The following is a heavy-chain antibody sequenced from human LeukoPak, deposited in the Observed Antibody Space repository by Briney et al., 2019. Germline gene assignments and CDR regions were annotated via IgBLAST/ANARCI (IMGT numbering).Heavy chain of an antibody. D-gene: IGHD6-13*01. CDR3: AREQQLALDY. CDR1: DFTLSSYM. Sequence: GGSLRLSCAASDFTLSSYMMNWVRQAPGKGLEWVSSISSSGSYIYYTDSVKGRFTIFRDNAKNSLYLQMLSLRAEDMARIYCAREQQLALDYWGQGTLVTVSS. CDR2: ISSSGSYI. J-gene: IGHJ4*02. V-gene: IGHV3-21*01.